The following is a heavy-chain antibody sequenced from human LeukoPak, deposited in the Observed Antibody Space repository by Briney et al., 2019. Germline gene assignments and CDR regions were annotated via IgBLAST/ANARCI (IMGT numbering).Heavy chain of an antibody. CDR1: GGSISSGDYY. CDR2: IYYSGST. Sequence: PSQTLSLTCTVSGGSISSGDYYWSWIRQPPGKGLEWIGYIYYSGSTYYNPSLKSRVTISVDTSKNQFSLKLSSVTAADTAVYYCARVVSVVVISHRDWFDPWGLGTLVTVSS. J-gene: IGHJ5*02. CDR3: ARVVSVVVISHRDWFDP. V-gene: IGHV4-30-4*08. D-gene: IGHD3-22*01.